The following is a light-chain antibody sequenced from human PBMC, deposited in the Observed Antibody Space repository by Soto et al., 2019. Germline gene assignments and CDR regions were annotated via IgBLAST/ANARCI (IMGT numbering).Light chain of an antibody. V-gene: IGKV1-39*01. J-gene: IGKJ3*01. CDR2: AAS. Sequence: DIQMTQSPSSLSASVGDRFTITCLASQSISSYLNWYQQKPGKAPKLLIYAASSLQSGVPSRFSGSGSGTDFTLTISSLQPEDFATYYCQQSYSTPLTFGPGTKVDIK. CDR1: QSISSY. CDR3: QQSYSTPLT.